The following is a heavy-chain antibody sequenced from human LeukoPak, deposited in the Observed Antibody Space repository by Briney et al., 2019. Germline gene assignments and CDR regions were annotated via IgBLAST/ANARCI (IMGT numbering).Heavy chain of an antibody. CDR1: GFTFSSYG. D-gene: IGHD3-10*01. J-gene: IGHJ6*03. CDR2: IRYDGNNK. CDR3: AKDWGPQYYYGSGGYMDV. Sequence: GGSLRLSCAASGFTFSSYGMHWVRQAPGKGLEWVAFIRYDGNNKYYADSVTGRFTISRDNSKNTLYLQMNSLRVEDTAVYYCAKDWGPQYYYGSGGYMDVWGKGTTVTISS. V-gene: IGHV3-30*02.